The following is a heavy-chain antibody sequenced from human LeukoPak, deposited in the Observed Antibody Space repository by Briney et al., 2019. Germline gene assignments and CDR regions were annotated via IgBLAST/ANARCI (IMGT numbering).Heavy chain of an antibody. CDR2: IKSKTDGGTT. D-gene: IGHD2-2*01. CDR3: TTDPRYCSSTSCENRRWFDP. V-gene: IGHV3-15*01. Sequence: GGSLRLSCEASGFTFSTYRMSWVRQAPGKGLEWVGRIKSKTDGGTTDYAAPVKGRFTISRDDSKNTLYLQMNSLKTEDTAVYYCTTDPRYCSSTSCENRRWFDPWGQGTLVTVSS. CDR1: GFTFSTYR. J-gene: IGHJ5*02.